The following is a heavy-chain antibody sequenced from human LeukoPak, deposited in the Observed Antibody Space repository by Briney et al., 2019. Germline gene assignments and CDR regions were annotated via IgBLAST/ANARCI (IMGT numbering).Heavy chain of an antibody. CDR1: GFTFSNYS. CDR3: TKANFAWGYWYFDL. J-gene: IGHJ2*01. D-gene: IGHD3-9*01. Sequence: PGGSLRLSCAASGFTFSNYSMSWVRQAPGKGLEWVSGISGRDGSTYFADSVKGRFTISRDKSKNTVNVQMSCLRVEDTALYYCTKANFAWGYWYFDLWGRGTLVTVSS. CDR2: ISGRDGST. V-gene: IGHV3-23*01.